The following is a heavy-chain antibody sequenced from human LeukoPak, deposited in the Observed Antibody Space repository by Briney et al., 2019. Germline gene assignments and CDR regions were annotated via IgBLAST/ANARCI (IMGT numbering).Heavy chain of an antibody. CDR1: GGSFSGYY. D-gene: IGHD3-22*01. CDR2: INHSGST. V-gene: IGHV4-34*01. Sequence: SETLSLTCAVYGGSFSGYYWSGIRQPPGKGLEGIGEINHSGSTNYYPSLKSRVTISVDTSKHHFSLKLSSVTAADTAVYYCARDSNYYDSSGPGLIWGQGTMVTVSS. J-gene: IGHJ3*02. CDR3: ARDSNYYDSSGPGLI.